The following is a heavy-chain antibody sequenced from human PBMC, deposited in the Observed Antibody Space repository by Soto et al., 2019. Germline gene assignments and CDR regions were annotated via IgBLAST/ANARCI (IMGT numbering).Heavy chain of an antibody. CDR3: ARYDYGSGNDYNIAY. CDR1: GGSVSSGSYY. V-gene: IGHV4-61*01. J-gene: IGHJ4*02. Sequence: SETLSLTCTVSGGSVSSGSYYWSWIRQPPGKGLEWIGYIYYSGSTNYNPSLKSRVTISVDTSKNQFSLKLSSVTAADTAVYYCARYDYGSGNDYNIAYWGQGILVTVSS. CDR2: IYYSGST. D-gene: IGHD3-10*01.